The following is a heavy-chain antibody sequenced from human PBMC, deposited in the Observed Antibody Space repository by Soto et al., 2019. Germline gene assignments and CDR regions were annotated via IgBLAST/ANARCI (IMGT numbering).Heavy chain of an antibody. V-gene: IGHV1-69*01. Sequence: QMQLVQSRAEVKKPGSSVKVSCKASGDTFSGYAISWVRQAPGQGLEWMGGIIPIFGTANYAQKFQGRVTITADESTSTAYMELSSLRSEDTAVYYCARDGSGYRSRASPMDVWGQGTTVTVSS. J-gene: IGHJ6*02. CDR2: IIPIFGTA. D-gene: IGHD3-22*01. CDR1: GDTFSGYA. CDR3: ARDGSGYRSRASPMDV.